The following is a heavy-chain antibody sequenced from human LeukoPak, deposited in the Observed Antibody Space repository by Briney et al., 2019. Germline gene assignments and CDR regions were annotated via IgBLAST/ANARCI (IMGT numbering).Heavy chain of an antibody. CDR2: ISSSSSYI. V-gene: IGHV3-21*01. CDR3: VRDLQEGPY. D-gene: IGHD5-24*01. J-gene: IGHJ4*02. Sequence: PGGSLRLSCAASGFSFSYYNMNWVRQAPGKGLEWVSSISSSSSYIFYTDSVKGRFTISRNNAKNSMYLQMNSLRVEDTAVYYCVRDLQEGPYWGQGTLVTVPS. CDR1: GFSFSYYN.